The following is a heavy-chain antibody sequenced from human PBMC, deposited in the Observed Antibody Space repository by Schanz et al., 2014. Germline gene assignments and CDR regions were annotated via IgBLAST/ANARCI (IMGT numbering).Heavy chain of an antibody. V-gene: IGHV3-23*04. J-gene: IGHJ4*02. D-gene: IGHD1-1*01. CDR3: AKIERNED. CDR1: GFSFTTYA. Sequence: EVQLVESGGGLVQPGGSLRLSCASSGFSFTTYAMSWVRQAPGKGLEWVSSISSGGVNTYYADSVRGRFTMSRDNSKNTLYLQMNSLRAEDTAVYFCAKIERNEDWGQGTLVTVSS. CDR2: ISSGGVNT.